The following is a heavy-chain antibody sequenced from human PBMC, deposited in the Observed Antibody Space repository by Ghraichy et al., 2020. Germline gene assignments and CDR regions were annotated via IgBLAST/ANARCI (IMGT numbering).Heavy chain of an antibody. D-gene: IGHD1-26*01. V-gene: IGHV3-11*01. Sequence: GGSLRRSCAASGFSFSDYYMSWIRQAPGKGLEWVSYISNGGSILYYADSVKGRFTISRDTAKNSLYLQMNSLRAEDTAVYYCARGSGTYPGDSFDIWGQGTMVTVSS. CDR1: GFSFSDYY. J-gene: IGHJ3*02. CDR2: ISNGGSIL. CDR3: ARGSGTYPGDSFDI.